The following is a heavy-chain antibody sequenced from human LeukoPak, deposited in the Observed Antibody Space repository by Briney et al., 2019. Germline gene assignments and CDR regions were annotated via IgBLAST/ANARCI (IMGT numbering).Heavy chain of an antibody. D-gene: IGHD6-13*01. V-gene: IGHV4-59*08. CDR3: ARHGYSSSWYGSWFDP. J-gene: IGHJ5*02. CDR2: IYYSGST. Sequence: SETLSLTCTVSGGSISSYYWSWIRQPSGKGLEWIGYIYYSGSTNYNPSLKSRVTISVDTSKNQFSLKLSSVTAADTAVYYCARHGYSSSWYGSWFDPWGQGTLVTVSS. CDR1: GGSISSYY.